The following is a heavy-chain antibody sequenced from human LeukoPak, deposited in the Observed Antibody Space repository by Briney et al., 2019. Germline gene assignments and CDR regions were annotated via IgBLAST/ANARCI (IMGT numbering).Heavy chain of an antibody. D-gene: IGHD1-26*01. Sequence: KASETLSLTCGVSGGSISGTNWWSWVHQPPGQGLEWIGEISLRGLTNYNPSLRSRLTMSLDESKNQVSLNLTSVTAADTAVYYRSRESGPFSPFGFWGQGTLVSVHS. CDR2: ISLRGLT. CDR1: GGSISGTNW. CDR3: SRESGPFSPFGF. J-gene: IGHJ4*02. V-gene: IGHV4-4*02.